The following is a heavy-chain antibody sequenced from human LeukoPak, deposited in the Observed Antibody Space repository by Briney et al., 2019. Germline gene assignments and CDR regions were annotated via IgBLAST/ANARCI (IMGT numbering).Heavy chain of an antibody. D-gene: IGHD3-22*01. CDR2: ISSSGFNI. J-gene: IGHJ4*02. V-gene: IGHV3-48*03. Sequence: GGSLRLSCAVSGFTFSSYEMNWVRQAPGKGLEWVSYISSSGFNIYYADSVKGRFTISRDNSKNTVYLQMNSLRAEDTAVYYCAKDPTHFRVWDDYDNTRLNYWGQGTLVTVSS. CDR3: AKDPTHFRVWDDYDNTRLNY. CDR1: GFTFSSYE.